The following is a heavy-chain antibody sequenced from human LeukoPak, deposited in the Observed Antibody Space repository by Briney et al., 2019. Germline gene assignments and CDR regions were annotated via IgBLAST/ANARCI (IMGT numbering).Heavy chain of an antibody. Sequence: GRSLRLSCAASGFTLDDYAMHWVRQAPGKGLEWVSGISWNSGSIGYADSVKGRFTISRDNAKNSLYLQMNSLRAEDTALYYCAKDYYYDSSGYPVYFDYWGQGTLVTVSS. CDR2: ISWNSGSI. J-gene: IGHJ4*02. CDR3: AKDYYYDSSGYPVYFDY. CDR1: GFTLDDYA. D-gene: IGHD3-22*01. V-gene: IGHV3-9*01.